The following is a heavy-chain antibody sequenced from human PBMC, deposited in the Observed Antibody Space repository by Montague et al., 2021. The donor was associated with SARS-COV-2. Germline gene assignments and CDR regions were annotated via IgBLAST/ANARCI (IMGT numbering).Heavy chain of an antibody. CDR1: GFTFGDYA. CDR2: INGDGATA. CDR3: AKALYSGGFFFESGSDF. Sequence: SQRLSCAASGFTFGDYAINWVRQAPGKGLEWVASINGDGATAYYAESVLGRFAISRDNSKNTVLLQMDSLRVEDAAVYYCAKALYSGGFFFESGSDFWGQGTLVTVSS. D-gene: IGHD6-19*01. J-gene: IGHJ4*02. V-gene: IGHV3-23*01.